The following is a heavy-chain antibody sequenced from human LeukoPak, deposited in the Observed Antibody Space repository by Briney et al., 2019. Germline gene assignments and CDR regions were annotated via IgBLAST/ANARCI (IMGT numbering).Heavy chain of an antibody. D-gene: IGHD5-24*01. CDR3: ARQATIDYFDY. J-gene: IGHJ4*02. CDR2: IYPGDSET. V-gene: IGHV5-51*01. Sequence: GESLKISCKGSGYTFTSYWIGWVRQMPGKGLEWMGIIYPGDSETRYSPSFQGQVTISVDKSISTAYLQWSSLKASDTAMYYCARQATIDYFDYWGQGTLVTVSS. CDR1: GYTFTSYW.